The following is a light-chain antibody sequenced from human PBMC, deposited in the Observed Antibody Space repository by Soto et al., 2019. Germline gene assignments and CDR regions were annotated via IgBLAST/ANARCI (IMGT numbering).Light chain of an antibody. Sequence: EIVLTQSPATLSLSPGERATLSCRASQSISRYLAWYQQKPGQAPRLLIYDSSNKATGIPARFSGSGSGTDFPITISRLAPEDFAVYFCQERSGWPRAFGQGPKVEIK. CDR2: DSS. CDR3: QERSGWPRA. V-gene: IGKV3-11*01. CDR1: QSISRY. J-gene: IGKJ1*01.